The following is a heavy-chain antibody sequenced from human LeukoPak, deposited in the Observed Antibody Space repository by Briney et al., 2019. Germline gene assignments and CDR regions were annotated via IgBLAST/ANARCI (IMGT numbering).Heavy chain of an antibody. V-gene: IGHV3-33*08. D-gene: IGHD4-17*01. CDR2: IWYDGSNK. J-gene: IGHJ3*02. CDR3: ARDSLYGDYPNDAFDI. Sequence: PGGSLRLSCAASGXTFDDYAMHWVRQAPGKGLEWVAVIWYDGSNKYYADSVKGRFTISRDNSKNTLYLQMNSLRAEDTAVYYCARDSLYGDYPNDAFDIWGQGTMVTVSS. CDR1: GXTFDDYA.